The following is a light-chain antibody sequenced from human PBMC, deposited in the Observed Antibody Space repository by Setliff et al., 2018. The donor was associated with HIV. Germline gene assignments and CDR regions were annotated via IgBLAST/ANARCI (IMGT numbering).Light chain of an antibody. CDR3: TSYTGSNTRV. CDR2: NVN. CDR1: SSDIGGYNY. Sequence: LTQPASVSGSPGQTITISCTGTSSDIGGYNYVSWYQQHPGKAPTLLIYNVNNRPSGVSNRFSGSKSGNTASLSISELRAEDETDYYCTSYTGSNTRVFGTGTKVTV. V-gene: IGLV2-14*03. J-gene: IGLJ1*01.